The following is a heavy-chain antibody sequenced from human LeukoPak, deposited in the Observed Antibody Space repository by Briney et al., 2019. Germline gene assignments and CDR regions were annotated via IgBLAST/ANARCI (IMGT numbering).Heavy chain of an antibody. J-gene: IGHJ4*02. CDR3: ASSVVTAFDY. V-gene: IGHV3-21*01. CDR2: IYSRSPHI. Sequence: GGSLRLSCAASGFTFSDYTMNWVRQAPGKGLEWVSSIYSRSPHIYYADSVKGRFTFSRDNAKNTLYLQMNSLRAEDTAVYYCASSVVTAFDYWGQGTLVTVSS. D-gene: IGHD2-21*02. CDR1: GFTFSDYT.